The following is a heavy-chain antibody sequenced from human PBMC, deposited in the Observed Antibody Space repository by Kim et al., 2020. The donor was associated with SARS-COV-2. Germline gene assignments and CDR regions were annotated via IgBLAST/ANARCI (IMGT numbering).Heavy chain of an antibody. V-gene: IGHV1-69*13. Sequence: SVKVSCKASGGTFSSYAISWVRQAPGQGLEWMGGIIPIFGTANYAQKFQGRVTITADESTSTAYMELSSLRSEDTAVYYCARDLYFVVAAPGVLDYWGQGTLVTVSS. CDR2: IIPIFGTA. J-gene: IGHJ4*02. CDR3: ARDLYFVVAAPGVLDY. CDR1: GGTFSSYA. D-gene: IGHD2-15*01.